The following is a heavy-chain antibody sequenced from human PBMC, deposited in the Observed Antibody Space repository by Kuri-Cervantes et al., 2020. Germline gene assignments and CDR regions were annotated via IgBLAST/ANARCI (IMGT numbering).Heavy chain of an antibody. CDR3: AVCGAAPNPNDAFDI. V-gene: IGHV1-18*01. CDR2: ISAYNGST. Sequence: ASVKVSCKASGYTFTSYGISWVRQAPGQGLEWMGWISAYNGSTNYAQNLQGRVTMTTDTSTSTAYMELRSLRSDDTAVYYCAVCGAAPNPNDAFDIWGQGTMVTVSS. D-gene: IGHD6-25*01. CDR1: GYTFTSYG. J-gene: IGHJ3*02.